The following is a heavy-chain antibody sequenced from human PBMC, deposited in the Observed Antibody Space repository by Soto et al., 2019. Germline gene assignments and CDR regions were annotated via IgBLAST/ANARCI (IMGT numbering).Heavy chain of an antibody. D-gene: IGHD6-25*01. J-gene: IGHJ3*02. CDR1: GFTFSSNW. Sequence: EVQLVESGGGLVQPGGSLRLSCAVSGFTFSSNWMSWVRQAPGKGLEWVANIKEDGSEQNYVDSVKGQFTISRDNAKNSLYMQMNSLRVEDTAVYYCARDRAASWVNDAFDIWGQGTMVTVSS. CDR3: ARDRAASWVNDAFDI. CDR2: IKEDGSEQ. V-gene: IGHV3-7*05.